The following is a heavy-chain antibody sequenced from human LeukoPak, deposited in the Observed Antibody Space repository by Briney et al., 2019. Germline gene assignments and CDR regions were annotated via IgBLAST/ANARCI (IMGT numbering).Heavy chain of an antibody. Sequence: GGSLRLSCAASGFSVTSNHMNWVRQAPGKGLEWVSIIYTGGTTHYADSLNDRFTISRDDSINTLYLQMNSLRAEDTAVYYCARDSSSYYFDYWGQGTLVTVSS. J-gene: IGHJ4*02. CDR2: IYTGGTT. D-gene: IGHD6-6*01. CDR3: ARDSSSYYFDY. V-gene: IGHV3-66*01. CDR1: GFSVTSNH.